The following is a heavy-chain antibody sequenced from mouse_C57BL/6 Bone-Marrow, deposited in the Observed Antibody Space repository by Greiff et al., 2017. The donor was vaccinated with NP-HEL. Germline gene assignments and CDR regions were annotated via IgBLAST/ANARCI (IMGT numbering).Heavy chain of an antibody. CDR2: ISGGGGNT. CDR3: ARQGRSDY. CDR1: GFTFSSYT. V-gene: IGHV5-9*01. Sequence: EVQRVESGGGLVKPGGSLKLSCAASGFTFSSYTMSWVRQTPEKRLEWVATISGGGGNTYYPDSVKGRFTISSDNAKNTLYLQMSSLRSEDTALYYCARQGRSDYWGQGTTLTVSS. J-gene: IGHJ2*01.